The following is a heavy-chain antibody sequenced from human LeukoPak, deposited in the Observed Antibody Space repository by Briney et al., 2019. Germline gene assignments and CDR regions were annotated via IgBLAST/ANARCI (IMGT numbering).Heavy chain of an antibody. CDR1: GGSISSYY. Sequence: PSETLSLTCTVSGGSISSYYWSWIRQPPGKGLEWIGYIYYSGSTNYNPSLKSRVTISVDTSKNQFSLKLSSVTAADTAVYYCARGPSRYCSSTSCAYRAFDIWGQGTMVTVSS. CDR2: IYYSGST. V-gene: IGHV4-59*01. J-gene: IGHJ3*02. CDR3: ARGPSRYCSSTSCAYRAFDI. D-gene: IGHD2-2*01.